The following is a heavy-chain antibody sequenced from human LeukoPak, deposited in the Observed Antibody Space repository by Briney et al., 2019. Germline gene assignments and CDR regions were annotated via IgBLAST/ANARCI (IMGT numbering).Heavy chain of an antibody. CDR2: ISSNGGST. CDR3: ARGGFRGGSPKYYFDY. D-gene: IGHD2-15*01. Sequence: GGSLRLSCAASGFTFSSYAMHWVRQAPGKGLEYVSAISSNGGSTYYANSVKGRFTISRDNSKNTLYLQMGSLRAEDMAVYYCARGGFRGGSPKYYFDYWGQGTLVTVSS. CDR1: GFTFSSYA. V-gene: IGHV3-64*01. J-gene: IGHJ4*02.